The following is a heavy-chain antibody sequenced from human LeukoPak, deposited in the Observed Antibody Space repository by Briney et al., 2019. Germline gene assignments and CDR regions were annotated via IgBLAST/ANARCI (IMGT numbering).Heavy chain of an antibody. CDR2: IYSGGST. J-gene: IGHJ6*03. V-gene: IGHV3-53*01. CDR1: GFTVSSNY. D-gene: IGHD6-13*01. CDR3: ARDGIAAAGIGDYYYMDV. Sequence: PGGSLRLSCAASGFTVSSNYMSWVRQAPGKGLEWVSVIYSGGSTYYADSVKGRFTISRDNSKNTLYLQMNSLRAEDTAVYYCARDGIAAAGIGDYYYMDVWGKGTTVTVSS.